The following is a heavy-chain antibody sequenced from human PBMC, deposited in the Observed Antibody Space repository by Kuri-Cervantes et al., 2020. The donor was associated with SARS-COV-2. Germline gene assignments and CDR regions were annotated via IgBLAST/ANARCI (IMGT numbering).Heavy chain of an antibody. CDR3: ARGRGSY. Sequence: GSLRLSCTVSDVSMSSYYWTWIRQSAGKGLEWIGTIYYSGTTYYNPSLKSRVTISVDTSKNQFSLKLNSVTAADMAVYYCARGRGSYWGQGTLVTVSS. CDR1: DVSMSSYY. J-gene: IGHJ4*02. V-gene: IGHV4-59*05. D-gene: IGHD2-15*01. CDR2: IYYSGTT.